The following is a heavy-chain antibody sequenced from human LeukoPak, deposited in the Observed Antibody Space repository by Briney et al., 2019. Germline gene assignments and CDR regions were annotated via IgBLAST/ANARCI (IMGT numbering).Heavy chain of an antibody. D-gene: IGHD2-15*01. V-gene: IGHV3-30*04. Sequence: GRSLRLSCAASGFTFSSYAMHWLRQAPGKGLEWVAVISYDGSNKYYADSVKGRFTISRDNSKNTLYLQMNSLRAEDTAVYYCARDGARYCSGGSCRYFPDYWGQGTLVTVSS. CDR1: GFTFSSYA. CDR3: ARDGARYCSGGSCRYFPDY. CDR2: ISYDGSNK. J-gene: IGHJ4*02.